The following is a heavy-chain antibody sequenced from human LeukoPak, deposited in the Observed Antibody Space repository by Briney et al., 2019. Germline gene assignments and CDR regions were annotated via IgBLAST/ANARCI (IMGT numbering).Heavy chain of an antibody. J-gene: IGHJ6*03. Sequence: PGGFLRLSCAASGFTFSSYAMSWVRQAPGKGLEWVSAISGSGGSTYYADSVKGRFTISRDNSKNTLYLQMNSLRAEDTAVYYCAKSGQIAVAYIYYYYMDVWGKGTTVTVSS. D-gene: IGHD6-19*01. CDR2: ISGSGGST. V-gene: IGHV3-23*01. CDR3: AKSGQIAVAYIYYYYMDV. CDR1: GFTFSSYA.